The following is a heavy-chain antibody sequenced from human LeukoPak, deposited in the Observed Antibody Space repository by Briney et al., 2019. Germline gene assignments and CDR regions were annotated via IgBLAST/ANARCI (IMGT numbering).Heavy chain of an antibody. CDR3: ARILYSNNIDY. J-gene: IGHJ4*02. Sequence: PSETLSLTCAVYGGSFSGYYWNWIRQPPGKGLEWIGSIYYSGRTYYNPSLKSRVTISVDTSKNQFSLKLNSVTAADTAVYYCARILYSNNIDYWGQGTLVTVSS. CDR1: GGSFSGYY. CDR2: IYYSGRT. D-gene: IGHD2/OR15-2a*01. V-gene: IGHV4-34*01.